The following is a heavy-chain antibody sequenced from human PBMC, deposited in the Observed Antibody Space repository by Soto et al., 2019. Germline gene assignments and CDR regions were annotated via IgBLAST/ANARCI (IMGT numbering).Heavy chain of an antibody. Sequence: QLQLQESGPGLVKPSETLSLTCTVSGGSISSSSYYWGWIRQPPGKGLEWIGSIYYSGSTYYNPSLKSRVTISVDTSKNQFSLKLSSVTAADTAVYYCATQWLVRRFDYWGQGTLVTVSS. CDR3: ATQWLVRRFDY. D-gene: IGHD6-19*01. CDR1: GGSISSSSYY. V-gene: IGHV4-39*01. CDR2: IYYSGST. J-gene: IGHJ4*02.